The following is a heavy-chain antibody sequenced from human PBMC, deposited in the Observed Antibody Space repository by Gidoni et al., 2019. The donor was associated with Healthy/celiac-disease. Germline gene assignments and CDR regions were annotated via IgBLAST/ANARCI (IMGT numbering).Heavy chain of an antibody. CDR3: TSLRFGFDFWSGDLSDV. Sequence: EVQLVESGGGLVQPGGSLKLSCAASVFTSSGSAMHWVRQASGKGLEWVGRIRSKAKSYATAYAASVKGRFTISRDDSKNTAYLQMNSLKTEDTAVYYCTSLRFGFDFWSGDLSDVWGQGTTVTVSS. V-gene: IGHV3-73*01. D-gene: IGHD3-3*01. J-gene: IGHJ6*02. CDR1: VFTSSGSA. CDR2: IRSKAKSYAT.